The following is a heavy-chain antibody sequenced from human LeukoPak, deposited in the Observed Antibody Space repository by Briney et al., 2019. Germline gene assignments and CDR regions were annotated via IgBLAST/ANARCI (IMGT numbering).Heavy chain of an antibody. CDR3: AKDLMIVVVITTHYFDY. V-gene: IGHV3-23*01. CDR1: GFTVSSYY. Sequence: GGSLRLSCAASGFTVSSYYMSWVRQAPGKGLEWVSAISGSGGSTYYADSVKGRFTISRDNSKNTLYLQMNSLRAEDTAVYYCAKDLMIVVVITTHYFDYWGQGTLVTVSS. D-gene: IGHD3-22*01. CDR2: ISGSGGST. J-gene: IGHJ4*02.